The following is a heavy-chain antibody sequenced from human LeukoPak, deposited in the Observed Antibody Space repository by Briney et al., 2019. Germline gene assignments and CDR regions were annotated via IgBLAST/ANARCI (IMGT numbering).Heavy chain of an antibody. V-gene: IGHV4-59*01. CDR2: IYYSGST. Sequence: TSETLSLTCTVSGGSISSYYWSWIRQRPGKGLEWIGYIYYSGSTNYNPSLKSRVTISVDTSKNQFSLKLSSVTAADTAVYYCAGRSSSTSYYGMDVWGKGTTVTVSS. D-gene: IGHD2-2*01. CDR3: AGRSSSTSYYGMDV. CDR1: GGSISSYY. J-gene: IGHJ6*04.